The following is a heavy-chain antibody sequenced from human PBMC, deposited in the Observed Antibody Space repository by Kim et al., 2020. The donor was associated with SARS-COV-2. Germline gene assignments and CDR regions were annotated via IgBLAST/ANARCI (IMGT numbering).Heavy chain of an antibody. D-gene: IGHD3-3*01. CDR1: GFVFSNSG. CDR3: ARGDHYAKSGYYLDY. J-gene: IGHJ4*02. CDR2: IGYDGGNI. Sequence: GGFLSLSCASSGFVFSNSGMPWVRPAPCPGLAWLAVIGYDGGNIYVTDSVKGRFTISRDNSKNTLFLQMNSLRVDDTAVYYCARGDHYAKSGYYLDYWGQGILVTVSS. V-gene: IGHV3-33*01.